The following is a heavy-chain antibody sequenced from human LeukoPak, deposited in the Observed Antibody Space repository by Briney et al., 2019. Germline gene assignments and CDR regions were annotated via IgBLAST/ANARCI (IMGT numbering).Heavy chain of an antibody. Sequence: SETLSLTCTVSGGSVSSGNYYWSWIRQPPGKGLEWIGYIFYSGSTKYNPSLKSGVTISVDTSKNQFSLKGSSVTAADTAVYYCAREIITAGYYYYMDVWGKGTTVTVSS. CDR1: GGSVSSGNYY. V-gene: IGHV4-61*01. CDR3: AREIITAGYYYYMDV. J-gene: IGHJ6*03. CDR2: IFYSGST. D-gene: IGHD6-25*01.